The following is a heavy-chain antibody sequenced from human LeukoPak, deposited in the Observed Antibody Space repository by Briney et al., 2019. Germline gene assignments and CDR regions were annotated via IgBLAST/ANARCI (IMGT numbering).Heavy chain of an antibody. J-gene: IGHJ6*03. V-gene: IGHV1-69*05. CDR2: IIPTFGTA. CDR3: ARVRPSGESPMDYYYYYMDV. CDR1: GGTFSSYA. D-gene: IGHD3-10*01. Sequence: SVKVSCKASGGTFSSYATSWVRQAPGQGLEWMGGIIPTFGTANYAQKFQGRVTITTDESTSTAYMELSSLRSEDTAVYYCARVRPSGESPMDYYYYYMDVWGKGTTVTVSS.